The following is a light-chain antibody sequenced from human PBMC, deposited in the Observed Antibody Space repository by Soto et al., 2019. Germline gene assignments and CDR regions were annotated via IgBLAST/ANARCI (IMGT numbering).Light chain of an antibody. V-gene: IGKV3-20*01. Sequence: DIALTQSPDTLSLSPGERATLSCRASQTIGSRYLAWYQQKPGQRPRLLIYGASSRATGIPDRFSGSGSGTDFTLTISRLQPEDFAVYYCQHYVSSPLTFGGGTKVEI. CDR1: QTIGSRY. J-gene: IGKJ4*01. CDR3: QHYVSSPLT. CDR2: GAS.